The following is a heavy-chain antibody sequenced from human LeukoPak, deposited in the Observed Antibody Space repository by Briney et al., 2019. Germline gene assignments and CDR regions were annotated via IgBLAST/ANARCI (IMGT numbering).Heavy chain of an antibody. CDR1: GYSISSGYY. J-gene: IGHJ4*02. CDR3: ARDLVAVAGGDY. V-gene: IGHV4-38-2*02. Sequence: SETLSLTCTVSGYSISSGYYWGWIRQPPGKGLEWIGSIYHSGSTYYNPSLKSRVTISVDTSKNQFSLKLSSVTAADTAVYYCARDLVAVAGGDYWGQGTLVTVSS. CDR2: IYHSGST. D-gene: IGHD6-19*01.